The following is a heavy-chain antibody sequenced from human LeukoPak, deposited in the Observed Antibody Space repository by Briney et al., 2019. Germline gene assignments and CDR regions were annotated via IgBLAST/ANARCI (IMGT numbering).Heavy chain of an antibody. Sequence: GGSLRLSCAASGFTFSSYSMNWVRQAPGKGLEWVSYISSSSSTIYYADSAKGRFTISRDNSKNTLYLQMNSLRAEDTAVYYCAKDSKYNWNYCAFDIWGQGTMVTVSS. V-gene: IGHV3-48*01. CDR2: ISSSSSTI. CDR3: AKDSKYNWNYCAFDI. J-gene: IGHJ3*02. D-gene: IGHD1-7*01. CDR1: GFTFSSYS.